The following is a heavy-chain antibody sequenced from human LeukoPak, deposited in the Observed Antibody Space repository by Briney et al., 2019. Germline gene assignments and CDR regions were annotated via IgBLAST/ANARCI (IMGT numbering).Heavy chain of an antibody. CDR3: ARVSYYDSSANYYYMDV. CDR2: IYYSGST. CDR1: GGSISSYY. V-gene: IGHV4-59*01. D-gene: IGHD3-22*01. J-gene: IGHJ6*03. Sequence: PSETLSLTCTVSGGSISSYYWSWIRQPPGKGLEWIGYIYYSGSTNYNPSLKSRVTISVDTSKNQFSLKLSSVTAADTAVYYCARVSYYDSSANYYYMDVWGKGTTVTVSS.